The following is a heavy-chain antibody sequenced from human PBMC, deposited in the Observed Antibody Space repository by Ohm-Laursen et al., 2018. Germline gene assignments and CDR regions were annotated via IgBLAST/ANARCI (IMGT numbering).Heavy chain of an antibody. CDR3: ARGRVYGISRPFDY. CDR2: TYYGSKWYN. Sequence: QTLSLTCAISGDSVSSNSAAWYWLRPSPSRGLEGLGRTYYGSKWYNDYAVSVKSRITINPDKSKNQFSLQLNSVTPEDTAVYYCARGRVYGISRPFDYWGQGTLVTVSS. CDR1: GDSVSSNSAA. J-gene: IGHJ4*02. V-gene: IGHV6-1*01. D-gene: IGHD6-13*01.